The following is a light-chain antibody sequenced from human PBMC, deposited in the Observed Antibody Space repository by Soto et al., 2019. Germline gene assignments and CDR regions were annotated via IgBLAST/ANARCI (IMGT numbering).Light chain of an antibody. CDR2: EVN. CDR1: SSDVGGYNY. Sequence: QSALTQPASVSGSPGQSITISCTGTSSDVGGYNYVSWYQQHPGKAPKVMISEVNNRPSGVSSRFSGSKSGNTASLTISGLQAEDAADYYCISYTSSSTLAFGGGTKVTVL. V-gene: IGLV2-14*01. J-gene: IGLJ2*01. CDR3: ISYTSSSTLA.